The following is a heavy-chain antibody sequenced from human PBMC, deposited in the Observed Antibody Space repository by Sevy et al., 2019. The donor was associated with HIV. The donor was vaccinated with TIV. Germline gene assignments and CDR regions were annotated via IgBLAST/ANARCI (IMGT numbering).Heavy chain of an antibody. CDR3: VKCPYSTSSPGWFDP. V-gene: IGHV3-9*01. Sequence: GGSLRLSCAASGFTFDDYAMHWVRQAPGKGLEWVSSISWSSSIVGYADSVKGRFSISRDNAKNSLFLQMNSLRAGDTALYYCVKCPYSTSSPGWFDPWGQGTLVTVSS. J-gene: IGHJ5*02. CDR1: GFTFDDYA. D-gene: IGHD6-13*01. CDR2: ISWSSSIV.